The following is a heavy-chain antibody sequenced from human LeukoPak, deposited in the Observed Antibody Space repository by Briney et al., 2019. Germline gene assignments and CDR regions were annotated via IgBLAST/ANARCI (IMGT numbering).Heavy chain of an antibody. D-gene: IGHD3-16*02. J-gene: IGHJ4*02. CDR2: ISSSSSYI. V-gene: IGHV3-21*01. CDR1: GFTFNNYA. Sequence: GGSLRLSCAASGFTFNNYAMNWVRQAPGKGLEWVSSISSSSSYIYYADSVKGRFTISRDNAKNSLYLQMNSLRAEDTAVYYCARESPPYDYVWGSYRSGFDYWGQGTLVTVSS. CDR3: ARESPPYDYVWGSYRSGFDY.